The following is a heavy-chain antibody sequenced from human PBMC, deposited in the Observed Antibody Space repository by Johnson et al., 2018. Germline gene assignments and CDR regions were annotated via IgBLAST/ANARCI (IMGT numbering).Heavy chain of an antibody. CDR3: ARSTTYCTNGVCYPYYYYYMDV. CDR2: ISYDGSNR. V-gene: IGHV3-30*03. CDR1: GFTFSNYG. J-gene: IGHJ6*03. Sequence: VQLLETGGGVVQPGRSLRLSCAASGFTFSNYGMHWVRRAPGKGLEWVAVISYDGSNRFYADSVKGRFTISRDNSKNTLYLQMNSLRAEDTAVYYCARSTTYCTNGVCYPYYYYYMDVRGKGTTVTVSS. D-gene: IGHD2-8*01.